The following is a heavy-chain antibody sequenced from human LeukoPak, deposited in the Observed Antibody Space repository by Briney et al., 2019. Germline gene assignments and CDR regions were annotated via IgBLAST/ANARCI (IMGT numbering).Heavy chain of an antibody. CDR3: ARDRTGYSGYDPYYDDHQNYYMDV. V-gene: IGHV3-30*03. CDR1: GFTFSSYG. Sequence: GGSLRLSCAASGFTFSSYGMHWVRQAPGKGLEWVAVISYDGSNKYYADSVKGRFTISRDNSKNTLYLQMNSLRAEDTAVYYCARDRTGYSGYDPYYDDHQNYYMDVWGKGTTVTVSS. J-gene: IGHJ6*03. CDR2: ISYDGSNK. D-gene: IGHD5-12*01.